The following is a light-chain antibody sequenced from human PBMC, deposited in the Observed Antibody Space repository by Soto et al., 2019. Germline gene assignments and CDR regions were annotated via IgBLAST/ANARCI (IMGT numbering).Light chain of an antibody. CDR3: QQYGSSPPWT. CDR2: GAS. Sequence: EIVLTQSPGTLSLSPGRTATLSCRASQTISSTFLAWYQQKPGQAPRLXIYGASSRATGIPDRFSGSGSGTDFTLTISRLEPEDFAVYYCQQYGSSPPWTFGQGTKVDIK. J-gene: IGKJ1*01. CDR1: QTISSTF. V-gene: IGKV3-20*01.